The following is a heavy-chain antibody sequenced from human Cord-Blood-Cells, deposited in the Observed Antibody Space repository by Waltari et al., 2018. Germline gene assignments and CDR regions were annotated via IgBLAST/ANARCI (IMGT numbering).Heavy chain of an antibody. Sequence: QVQLQESGPGLVKPSQTLSLTCTVSGGSISSGGYYWSWIRQHPGKGLGWIGYIYYSGSTYYNPSLRSRVTISVDTSKNQFSLKLSSVTAADTAVYYCARADRVYDILTGHDAFDIWGQGTMVTVSS. V-gene: IGHV4-31*03. CDR3: ARADRVYDILTGHDAFDI. D-gene: IGHD3-9*01. CDR1: GGSISSGGYY. CDR2: IYYSGST. J-gene: IGHJ3*02.